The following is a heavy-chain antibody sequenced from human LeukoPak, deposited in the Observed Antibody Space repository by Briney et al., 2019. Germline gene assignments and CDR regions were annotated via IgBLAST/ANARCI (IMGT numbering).Heavy chain of an antibody. J-gene: IGHJ4*02. CDR3: ARATTAYCPGGVCPNFDY. Sequence: PSETLSLTCTVSGGSITSYYWSWIRQPPGKGLEWIGYIYFSGSTNYNPSLKSRVTISVDTSKNQFSLKLSSVTAADTALYYCARATTAYCPGGVCPNFDYWGQGTLVTVSS. CDR2: IYFSGST. CDR1: GGSITSYY. D-gene: IGHD2-8*02. V-gene: IGHV4-59*01.